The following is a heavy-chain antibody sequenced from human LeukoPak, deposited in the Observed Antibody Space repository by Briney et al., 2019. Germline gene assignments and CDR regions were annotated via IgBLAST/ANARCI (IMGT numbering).Heavy chain of an antibody. V-gene: IGHV4-59*01. J-gene: IGHJ4*02. CDR1: GGSISSYY. CDR3: AGASYDSSGVH. CDR2: IYYSGST. D-gene: IGHD3-22*01. Sequence: PSETLSLTCTISGGSISSYYWSWIRQPPGKGLEWIGYIYYSGSTNYNPSLKSRVTISVDTSKNQFSLKLSSVTAADTAVYYCAGASYDSSGVHWGQGTLVTVSS.